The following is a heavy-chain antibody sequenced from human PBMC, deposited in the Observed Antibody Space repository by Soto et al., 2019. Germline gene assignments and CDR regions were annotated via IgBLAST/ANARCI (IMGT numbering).Heavy chain of an antibody. CDR1: GAPISSGGFY. J-gene: IGHJ5*02. CDR3: AREPIITPRGVTQVDP. D-gene: IGHD3-10*01. CDR2: IYNSGTT. Sequence: QVRLQESGPGLVRPSQTLSLTCNVSGAPISSGGFYWSWIRQHPGQGPEWIGYIYNSGTTFYNPSLGSLVTMSLAAAKNHFSLELRSVTVADTAVYDCAREPIITPRGVTQVDPWGQGTQVTVSS. V-gene: IGHV4-31*01.